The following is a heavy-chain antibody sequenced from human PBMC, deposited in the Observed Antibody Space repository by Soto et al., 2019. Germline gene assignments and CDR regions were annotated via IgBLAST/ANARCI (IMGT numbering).Heavy chain of an antibody. CDR1: GFTFSSYS. D-gene: IGHD3-3*01. Sequence: EVQLVESGGGLVKPGGSLRLSCAASGFTFSSYSMNWVRQAPGKGLEWVSSISSSSSYIYYADSVKGRFTISRDNAKNSLYLQMNSLRAEDTAVYYCARDGFLEWLLSGMDVWGQGNTVTVSS. V-gene: IGHV3-21*01. CDR3: ARDGFLEWLLSGMDV. J-gene: IGHJ6*02. CDR2: ISSSSSYI.